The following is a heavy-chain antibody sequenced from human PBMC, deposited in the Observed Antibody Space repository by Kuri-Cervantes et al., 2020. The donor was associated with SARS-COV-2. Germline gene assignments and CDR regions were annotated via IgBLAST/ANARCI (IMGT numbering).Heavy chain of an antibody. J-gene: IGHJ4*02. Sequence: SETLSLTCTVSGGSISSYYWSWIRQPPGKGLEWLGYIYHSGSTYYNPSLKSRVTISVDRSKNQFSLKLSSVTAADTAVYYCARDSRVGIAAAGLYYWGQGTLVTVSS. V-gene: IGHV4-59*12. CDR3: ARDSRVGIAAAGLYY. CDR2: IYHSGST. D-gene: IGHD6-13*01. CDR1: GGSISSYY.